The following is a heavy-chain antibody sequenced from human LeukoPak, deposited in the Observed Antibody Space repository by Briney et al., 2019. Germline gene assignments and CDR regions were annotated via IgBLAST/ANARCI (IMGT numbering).Heavy chain of an antibody. CDR3: ASGMPMGVFDY. CDR1: GDSISNYY. CDR2: LYTSGST. D-gene: IGHD3-10*01. Sequence: PSETLSLTCTVSGDSISNYYWSWIRQPAGKGLEWIGRLYTSGSTNYNPSLNSRITMSVDTSKNQFSLKLSSVTAADTAVYYCASGMPMGVFDYWGQGTLVTVSS. J-gene: IGHJ4*02. V-gene: IGHV4-4*07.